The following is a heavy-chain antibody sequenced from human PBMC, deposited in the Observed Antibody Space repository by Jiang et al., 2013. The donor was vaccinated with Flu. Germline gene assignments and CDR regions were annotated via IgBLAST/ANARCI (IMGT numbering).Heavy chain of an antibody. CDR1: GGTFSSYT. D-gene: IGHD3-22*01. CDR3: ARGRTMIEDWFDP. Sequence: SGAEVKKPGSSVKVSCKASGGTFSSYTISWVRQAPGQGLEWMGRIIPILGIANYAQKFQGRVTITADKSTSTAYMELSSLRSEDTAVYYCARGRTMIEDWFDPWGQGTLVTVSS. V-gene: IGHV1-69*04. J-gene: IGHJ5*02. CDR2: IIPILGIA.